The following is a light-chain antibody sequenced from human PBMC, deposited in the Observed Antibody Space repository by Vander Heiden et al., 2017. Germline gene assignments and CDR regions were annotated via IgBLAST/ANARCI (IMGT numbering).Light chain of an antibody. J-gene: IGKJ2*01. CDR1: QSLLHRNGYNY. V-gene: IGKV2-28*01. CDR2: WGS. CDR3: MQALQTPYT. Sequence: DIVVTPSPLSLPVTPGAPASISCRSSQSLLHRNGYNYFHWFLQKPGQSPQLLIYWGSNRAAGVPDRFSGSGSGRYFTLQISRVEAEDVGVYYCMQALQTPYTFGQGTKLVIK.